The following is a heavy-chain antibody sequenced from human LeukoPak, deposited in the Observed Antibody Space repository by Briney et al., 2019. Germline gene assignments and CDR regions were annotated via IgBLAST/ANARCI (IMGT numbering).Heavy chain of an antibody. CDR1: GFRFSAYA. J-gene: IGHJ4*02. V-gene: IGHV3-64D*06. D-gene: IGHD1-1*01. Sequence: GGSLRLSCSASGFRFSAYAMHWVRQAPGKGLEYVSAISPNGDNTYYADSVRGRFSISRDNTKNTLYLQMNSLRPEDTAVYYCVRKGNEGYWGQGTLVTVSS. CDR3: VRKGNEGY. CDR2: ISPNGDNT.